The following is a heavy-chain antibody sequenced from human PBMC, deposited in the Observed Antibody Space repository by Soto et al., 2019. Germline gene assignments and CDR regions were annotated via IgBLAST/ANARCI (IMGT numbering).Heavy chain of an antibody. D-gene: IGHD6-13*01. J-gene: IGHJ3*02. CDR1: GYTFTSYG. CDR3: AGKELAIAAASADAFDS. V-gene: IGHV1-18*01. CDR2: MSDYNGNT. Sequence: QVQLVQSGAEVKKPGASVKVSCQSSGYTFTSYGISWVRQAPGHGLEWMGWMSDYNGNTNYAQKLQVRATMTSDTATTTAYMELRSLRSDDAAVYYCAGKELAIAAASADAFDSWGQETMGTVSS.